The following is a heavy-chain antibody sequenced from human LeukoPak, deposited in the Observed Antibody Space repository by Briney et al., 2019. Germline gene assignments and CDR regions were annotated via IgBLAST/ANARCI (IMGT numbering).Heavy chain of an antibody. J-gene: IGHJ2*01. CDR3: ARAPVTGHWYFDL. CDR1: GGSITTYH. CDR2: IYNSGSA. V-gene: IGHV4-59*01. D-gene: IGHD6-19*01. Sequence: SETLSLTCSVSGGSITTYHWSWIRQPPGKGLEWIGYIYNSGSANYKPSLKSRLTISVDTSKNLFSLKLNSVTAADTAVYYCARAPVTGHWYFDLWGRGTLVTVS.